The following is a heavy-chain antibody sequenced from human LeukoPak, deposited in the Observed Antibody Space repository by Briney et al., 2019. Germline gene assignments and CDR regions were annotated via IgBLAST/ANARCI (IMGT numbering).Heavy chain of an antibody. CDR1: GFTFSSYS. D-gene: IGHD2-15*01. J-gene: IGHJ4*02. CDR3: ARSRYVDYVDY. CDR2: ISSSSSYI. Sequence: GGSLRLSCAASGFTFSSYSMNWVRQAPGQGLEWVSSISSSSSYIYYADSVKGRFTISRDNPKNSVYLQMNTLRIEDTAVYYCARSRYVDYVDYWGQGTLVTVSS. V-gene: IGHV3-21*01.